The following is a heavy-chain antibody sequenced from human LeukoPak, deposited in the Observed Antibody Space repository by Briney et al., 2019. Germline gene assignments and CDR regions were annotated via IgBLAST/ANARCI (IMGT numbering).Heavy chain of an antibody. V-gene: IGHV3-23*01. CDR3: AKNSMIVEAPGDFDF. Sequence: HPGGSLRLSCAASGFTFSSYGMSWVRQAPGKGLEWVSAISGSGVSTYYADSVKGRFTISRDNSKNTLYLQMNSLRAEYTAVYYCAKNSMIVEAPGDFDFWGQGTLVTVSS. D-gene: IGHD3-22*01. J-gene: IGHJ4*02. CDR1: GFTFSSYG. CDR2: ISGSGVST.